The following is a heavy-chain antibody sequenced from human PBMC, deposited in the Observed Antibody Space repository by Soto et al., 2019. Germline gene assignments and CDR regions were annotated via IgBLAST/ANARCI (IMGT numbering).Heavy chain of an antibody. Sequence: GXSLILSCAVSGFTFSSYSMNCVRQAPWKGLEWVSSISSSSSYIYYADSVKGRFTISRDNAKNSLYLQMNSLRAEDTAVYYCARLAVAGTFDYWGQGTLVTVSS. CDR2: ISSSSSYI. V-gene: IGHV3-21*01. CDR3: ARLAVAGTFDY. D-gene: IGHD6-19*01. CDR1: GFTFSSYS. J-gene: IGHJ4*02.